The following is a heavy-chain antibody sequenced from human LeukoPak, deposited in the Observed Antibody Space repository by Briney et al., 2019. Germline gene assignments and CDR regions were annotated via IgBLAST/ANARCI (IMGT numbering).Heavy chain of an antibody. CDR2: MNPNSGNT. V-gene: IGHV1-8*03. CDR3: ARAPYYDFWSGIDY. CDR1: GYTFTSYD. D-gene: IGHD3-3*01. J-gene: IGHJ4*02. Sequence: ASVKVSCKASGYTFTSYDINWVRQATGQGLEWMGWMNPNSGNTGYAQKFQGRVTITRNTSISTAYTELSSLRSEDTAVYYCARAPYYDFWSGIDYWGQGTLVTVSS.